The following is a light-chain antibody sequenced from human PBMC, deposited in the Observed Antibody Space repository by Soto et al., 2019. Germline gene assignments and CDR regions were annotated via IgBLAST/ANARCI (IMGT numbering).Light chain of an antibody. V-gene: IGKV3-11*01. CDR2: DAS. CDR3: QHRMNWPLT. J-gene: IGKJ5*01. Sequence: EIMLTQSPATLSLSPGARATLASRASQSVSSYLLWYQQKNGQAPRLIIYDASNRATGIPARFSGSGSETDCTLTISSLEPEDVAVYYCQHRMNWPLTLGQGTRLEIK. CDR1: QSVSSY.